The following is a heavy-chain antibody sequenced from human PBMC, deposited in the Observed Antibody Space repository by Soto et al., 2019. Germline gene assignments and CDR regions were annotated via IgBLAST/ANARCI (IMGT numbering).Heavy chain of an antibody. CDR3: DRFISSRDDFFYY. CDR1: GEIISRSHW. Sequence: SAKLSLTSAVSGEIISRSHWWSWVRLPPGQGLEWIGEISHTGTTNCNPSLKSRVTMSVDKPKNQFSLNLTSVTAADTAVYYCDRFISSRDDFFYYCGQGTLDTGS. J-gene: IGHJ4*02. CDR2: ISHTGTT. D-gene: IGHD3-3*01. V-gene: IGHV4-4*02.